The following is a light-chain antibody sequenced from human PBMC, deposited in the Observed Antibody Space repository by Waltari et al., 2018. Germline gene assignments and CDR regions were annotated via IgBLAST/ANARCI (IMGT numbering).Light chain of an antibody. CDR1: QPITNY. CDR2: DAS. CDR3: QRYDNLPIFA. Sequence: IPLIMSPSILSPSVGDSLAITCQASQPITNYLNWYQQKVGEAPKLLIHDASKLETGVPSRFSGSQSGTHFTLTIASLQPEDVATYYCQRYDNLPIFAFGPGTKVDVK. J-gene: IGKJ3*01. V-gene: IGKV1-33*01.